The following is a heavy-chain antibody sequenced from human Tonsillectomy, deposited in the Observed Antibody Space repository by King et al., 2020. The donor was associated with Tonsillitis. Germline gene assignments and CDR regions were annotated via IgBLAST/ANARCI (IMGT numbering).Heavy chain of an antibody. CDR3: ARPSVDTPMDFLIHY. J-gene: IGHJ4*02. D-gene: IGHD5-18*01. CDR1: GFTFSLYG. CDR2: ISYDGSDK. V-gene: IGHV3-30*03. Sequence: VQLVQSGGGVVQPGRSLRLSCAASGFTFSLYGMHWVRQAPGKGLEWVAVISYDGSDKYYGDSVRGRFTISRDNSKNTLYLQMTGLGAEDTAIYYCARPSVDTPMDFLIHYWGQGTLVTVSS.